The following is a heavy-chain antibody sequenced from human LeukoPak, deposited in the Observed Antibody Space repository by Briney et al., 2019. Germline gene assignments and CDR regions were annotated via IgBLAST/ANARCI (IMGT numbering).Heavy chain of an antibody. CDR2: IIPIFGTA. CDR3: ARASKLVVHDQAGGITPPYFDY. V-gene: IGHV1-69*05. J-gene: IGHJ4*02. Sequence: AASVKVSCKASGGTFSSYAISWVRQAPGQGLEWMGGIIPIFGTANYAQKFQGRVTITTDESTSTAYMELSSLRSEDTAVYYCARASKLVVHDQAGGITPPYFDYWGQGTLVTVSS. D-gene: IGHD6-13*01. CDR1: GGTFSSYA.